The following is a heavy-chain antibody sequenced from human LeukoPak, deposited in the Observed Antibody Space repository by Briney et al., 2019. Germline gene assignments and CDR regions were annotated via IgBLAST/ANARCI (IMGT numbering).Heavy chain of an antibody. CDR2: IYPGDSDT. CDR1: GYTFTNYW. Sequence: GESLKISCKGSGYTFTNYWIGRVRQMPGKGLEWMGIIYPGDSDTRYSPSFQGQVTISADKSISTAYLQWSSLKASDTAMYYCARPGSGWYKNFDYWGQGTLVTVSS. CDR3: ARPGSGWYKNFDY. D-gene: IGHD6-19*01. V-gene: IGHV5-51*01. J-gene: IGHJ4*02.